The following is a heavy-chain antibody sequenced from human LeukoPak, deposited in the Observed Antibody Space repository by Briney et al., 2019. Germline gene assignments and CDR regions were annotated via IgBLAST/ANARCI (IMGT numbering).Heavy chain of an antibody. CDR2: ISGSGGST. D-gene: IGHD6-13*01. Sequence: GGSLRLSCAASGFTFSSYAMSWVRQAPGKGLEWVSAISGSGGSTYYADSVNGRFTISRDNSKNTLYLQMNSLRAEDTAVYYCAKDLQDSSISSLHDAFDIWGQGTMVTVSS. V-gene: IGHV3-23*01. CDR1: GFTFSSYA. CDR3: AKDLQDSSISSLHDAFDI. J-gene: IGHJ3*02.